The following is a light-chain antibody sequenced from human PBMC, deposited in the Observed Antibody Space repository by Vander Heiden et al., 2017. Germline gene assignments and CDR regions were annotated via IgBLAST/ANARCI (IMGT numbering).Light chain of an antibody. CDR1: QSVSRQ. V-gene: IGKV3-15*01. CDR2: TAS. Sequence: EIVMTQSPATLSVSPGESATLSCRPSQSVSRQLAWYQQKPGQAPRLLVYTASTRATGVPARFSGSGCGTDFTLTISSLQSEDFAVYYCQQYIDWPIYTFGQGTKLEIK. CDR3: QQYIDWPIYT. J-gene: IGKJ2*01.